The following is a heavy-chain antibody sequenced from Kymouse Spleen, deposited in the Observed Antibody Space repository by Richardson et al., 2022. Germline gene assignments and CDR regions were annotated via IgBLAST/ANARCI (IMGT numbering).Heavy chain of an antibody. CDR3: AKAPPSVREDYGMDV. CDR2: ISWNSGSI. D-gene: IGHD1-1*01,IGHD3-3*01,IGHD3-9*01. Sequence: EVQLVESGGGLVQPGRSLRLSCAASGFTFDDYAMHWVRQAPGKGLEWVSGISWNSGSIGYADSVKGRFTISRDNAKNSLYLQMNSLRAEDTALYYCAKAPPSVREDYGMDVWGQGTTVTVSS. CDR1: GFTFDDYA. J-gene: IGHJ6*02. V-gene: IGHV3-9*01.